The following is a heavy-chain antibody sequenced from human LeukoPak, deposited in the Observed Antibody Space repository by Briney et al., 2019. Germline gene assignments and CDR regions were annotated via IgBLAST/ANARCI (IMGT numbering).Heavy chain of an antibody. CDR2: IYHCGST. V-gene: IGHV4-38-2*02. D-gene: IGHD4-17*01. J-gene: IGHJ4*02. CDR3: ARDLDYGDYEDDY. CDR1: GYSISSGYY. Sequence: SETLSLTCTVSGYSISSGYYWGWIRQPPGKGLEWIGSIYHCGSTYYNPSLKSRVTISVDTSKNQFSLKLSSVTAADTAVYYCARDLDYGDYEDDYWGQGTLVTVSS.